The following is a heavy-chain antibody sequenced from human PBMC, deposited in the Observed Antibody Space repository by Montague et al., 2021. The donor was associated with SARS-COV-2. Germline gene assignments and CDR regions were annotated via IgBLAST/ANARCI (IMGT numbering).Heavy chain of an antibody. Sequence: SLRLSCAASGLTFSSYWMSWVRQAPGKGLEWVANIKQDGSEKYYVDSVKGRFTISRDNAKNSLSLQMNSLRAEDTAVYYCARLVAVAATPYWGQGTLVTVSS. CDR3: ARLVAVAATPY. CDR2: IKQDGSEK. V-gene: IGHV3-7*01. CDR1: GLTFSSYW. J-gene: IGHJ4*02. D-gene: IGHD2-15*01.